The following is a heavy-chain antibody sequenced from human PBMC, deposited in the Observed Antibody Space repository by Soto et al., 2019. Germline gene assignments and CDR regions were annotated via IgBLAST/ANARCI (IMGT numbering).Heavy chain of an antibody. Sequence: RKISCQGSGYSFSSYWITWVRQMPGKGLEWMGRIDPSDSYTNYSPSFEGHVTISADTSISTAYLQWSSLKASDTAMYYCASVLKGYCSGGSCWGGNYYYYGMDVWGQGTTVTVSS. D-gene: IGHD2-15*01. CDR1: GYSFSSYW. CDR3: ASVLKGYCSGGSCWGGNYYYYGMDV. V-gene: IGHV5-10-1*01. CDR2: IDPSDSYT. J-gene: IGHJ6*02.